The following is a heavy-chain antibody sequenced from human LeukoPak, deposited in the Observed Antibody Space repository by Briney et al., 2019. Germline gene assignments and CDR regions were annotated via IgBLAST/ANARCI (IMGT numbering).Heavy chain of an antibody. CDR2: ISYDGSNK. J-gene: IGHJ4*02. CDR1: GFTFSSYG. Sequence: GGSLRLSCAASGFTFSSYGMRWVRQAPGKGLEWVAVISYDGSNKYYADSVKGRFTISRDNSKNTMYRQMNSLRAEDTAVYYCAKNPMSPTRGIVVDGTSDYWGQRTLVTVSS. CDR3: AKNPMSPTRGIVVDGTSDY. D-gene: IGHD3-22*01. V-gene: IGHV3-30*18.